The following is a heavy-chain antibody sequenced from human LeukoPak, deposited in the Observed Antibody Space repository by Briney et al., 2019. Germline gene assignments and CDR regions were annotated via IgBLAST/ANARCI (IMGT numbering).Heavy chain of an antibody. D-gene: IGHD6-19*01. J-gene: IGHJ4*02. V-gene: IGHV3-23*01. Sequence: GGSLRLSCAASGFTFTTYAMCWVRQAPGKGLEWVSCIGNSGGDTVYADSVRGRCTVSRDTSRNTLFLEMNSLRAEDTAIYYCAKRGGESSGWGPFDYWGQGTLVTVSS. CDR1: GFTFTTYA. CDR3: AKRGGESSGWGPFDY. CDR2: IGNSGGDT.